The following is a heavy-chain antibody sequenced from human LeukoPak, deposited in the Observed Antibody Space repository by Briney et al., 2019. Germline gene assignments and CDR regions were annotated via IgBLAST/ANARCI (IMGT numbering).Heavy chain of an antibody. Sequence: PGGSLRLSCAASGFTFSSNAMSWVRQAPGKGLEWVSTISGSGGSTYYADSVKGRFTISRDNSKNTLYLQMNSLKAEDTAVYYCAKHTPWSGYYYYYTDVWGKGTTVTVSS. V-gene: IGHV3-23*01. CDR2: ISGSGGST. CDR1: GFTFSSNA. D-gene: IGHD1-14*01. CDR3: AKHTPWSGYYYYYTDV. J-gene: IGHJ6*03.